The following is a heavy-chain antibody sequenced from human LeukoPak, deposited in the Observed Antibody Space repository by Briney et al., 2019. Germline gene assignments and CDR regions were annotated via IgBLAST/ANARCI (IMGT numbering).Heavy chain of an antibody. V-gene: IGHV1-69*06. CDR1: GGTFSSYA. CDR2: IIPIFGTA. CDR3: ARERMAGIFVY. D-gene: IGHD6-19*01. J-gene: IGHJ4*02. Sequence: SVKVSCKASGGTFSSYAISWVRQAPGQGREWMGGIIPIFGTANYAQKFQGRVTITADKSTSTAYMELSSLRSEDTAVYYCARERMAGIFVYWGQGTLVTVSS.